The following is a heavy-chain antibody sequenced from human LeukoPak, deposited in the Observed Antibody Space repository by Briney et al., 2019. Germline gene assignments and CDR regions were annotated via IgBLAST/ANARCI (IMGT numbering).Heavy chain of an antibody. Sequence: GGSLRLSCAASGFTFSSYWMSWVRQAPGKGLEWVANIKQDGSEKYYVDSVKGRFTISRDNAKNSLYLQMNSLRAEDTAVYYCARDGPVDYDYVWGSYRPIDYWGQGTLVTVSS. CDR1: GFTFSSYW. CDR3: ARDGPVDYDYVWGSYRPIDY. V-gene: IGHV3-7*01. J-gene: IGHJ4*02. CDR2: IKQDGSEK. D-gene: IGHD3-16*02.